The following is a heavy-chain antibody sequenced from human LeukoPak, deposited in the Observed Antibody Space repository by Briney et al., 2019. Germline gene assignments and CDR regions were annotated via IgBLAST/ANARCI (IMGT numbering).Heavy chain of an antibody. V-gene: IGHV3-23*01. D-gene: IGHD6-19*01. Sequence: QPGGSLRLSCTASGFTFSNAWMNWVRQAPGKGLEWVSAISGSGGSTYYADSVKGRFTISRDNSKNTLYLQMNSLRAEDTAVYYCAKAPIQEQWPREEPWGQGTLVTVSS. J-gene: IGHJ5*02. CDR2: ISGSGGST. CDR1: GFTFSNAW. CDR3: AKAPIQEQWPREEP.